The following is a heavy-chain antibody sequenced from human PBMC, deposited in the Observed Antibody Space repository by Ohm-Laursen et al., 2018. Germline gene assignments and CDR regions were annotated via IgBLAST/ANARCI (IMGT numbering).Heavy chain of an antibody. J-gene: IGHJ5*02. V-gene: IGHV2-5*02. CDR2: IYWDDDK. Sequence: PTQTLTLTCTFSGFSLSTSGVGVGWIRQPPGKALEWLALIYWDDDKRYSPSLKSRLTITKDTSKNQVVLTMTNMDPVDTATYYCARTSYGESDNWFDPWGQGTLVTVSS. CDR1: GFSLSTSGVG. CDR3: ARTSYGESDNWFDP. D-gene: IGHD4-17*01.